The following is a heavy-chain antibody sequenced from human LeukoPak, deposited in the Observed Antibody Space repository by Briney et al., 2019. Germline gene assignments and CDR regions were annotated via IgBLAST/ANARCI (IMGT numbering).Heavy chain of an antibody. CDR3: ARLRGWSGYTLTRYYYYMDV. V-gene: IGHV4-31*03. D-gene: IGHD3-3*01. Sequence: PSQTLSLTCTVSGGSISSGGYYWSWIRQHPGKGLEWIGYIYYSGSTYYNPSLKSRVTISVDTSKNQFSLKLSSVTAADTAVYYCARLRGWSGYTLTRYYYYMDVRGKGTTVTVSS. J-gene: IGHJ6*03. CDR2: IYYSGST. CDR1: GGSISSGGYY.